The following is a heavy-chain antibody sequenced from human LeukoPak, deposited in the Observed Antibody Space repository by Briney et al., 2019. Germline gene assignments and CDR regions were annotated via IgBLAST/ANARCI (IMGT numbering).Heavy chain of an antibody. J-gene: IGHJ4*02. V-gene: IGHV1-2*02. CDR3: ATLVVTAMYYFDY. Sequence: ASVKVSCKASGYTFTGYYMHWLRQAPGQGLEWMGWINPNSGGTNYAQKFQSRVTMTRDTSISTAYMELSRLRSDDTAVYYCATLVVTAMYYFDYWGQGTLVTVSS. CDR1: GYTFTGYY. D-gene: IGHD2-21*02. CDR2: INPNSGGT.